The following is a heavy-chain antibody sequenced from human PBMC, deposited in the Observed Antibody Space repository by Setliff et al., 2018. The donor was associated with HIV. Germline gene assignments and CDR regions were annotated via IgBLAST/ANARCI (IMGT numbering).Heavy chain of an antibody. CDR3: ATRHDGRYFDY. J-gene: IGHJ4*02. Sequence: ASVKVSCKAPGYTFNNYGISWVRQAPGQGLEWMGWINTHSGYTNYAQNVQGRVTVTMDTSTSTAYMELRSLKSDDTAVYYCATRHDGRYFDYWGPGTLVTVSS. D-gene: IGHD3-16*01. V-gene: IGHV1-18*01. CDR2: INTHSGYT. CDR1: GYTFNNYG.